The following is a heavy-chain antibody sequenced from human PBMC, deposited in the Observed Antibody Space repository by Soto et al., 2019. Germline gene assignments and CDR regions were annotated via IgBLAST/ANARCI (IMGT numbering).Heavy chain of an antibody. CDR2: ISSESGTI. CDR3: AKHGGSGYYYTAFDY. V-gene: IGHV3-48*01. CDR1: GFSFSHYS. J-gene: IGHJ4*02. Sequence: GGSLRLSCAASGFSFSHYSMIWVRQAPGKGLEWFSYISSESGTIYYAEFLKGRFTASRDNAKNSLFLQMNTLRAEDTAVYYCAKHGGSGYYYTAFDYWGQGT. D-gene: IGHD3-22*01.